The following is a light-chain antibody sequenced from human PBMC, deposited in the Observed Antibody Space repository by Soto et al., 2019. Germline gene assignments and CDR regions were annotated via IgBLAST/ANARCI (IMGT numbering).Light chain of an antibody. CDR2: AAS. J-gene: IGKJ1*01. CDR3: QKYNSAPWT. Sequence: DIQMTQSPSSLSAFVGDRVPITCRASQGISNYLAWYQQKPVKVPKLLIYAASTLQSGVPSRFSGSGSGTDFTLTISSLQPEDVATYYCQKYNSAPWTFGQGTKVDIK. CDR1: QGISNY. V-gene: IGKV1-27*01.